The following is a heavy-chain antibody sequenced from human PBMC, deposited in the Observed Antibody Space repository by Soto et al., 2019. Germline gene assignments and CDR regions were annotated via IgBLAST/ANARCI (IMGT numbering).Heavy chain of an antibody. D-gene: IGHD2-2*01. CDR1: GGSFTGYY. CDR2: ISHSGTT. J-gene: IGHJ6*02. V-gene: IGHV4-34*01. Sequence: SETLSLTCAVNGGSFTGYYGAWIRQSPGKGLEWIGEISHSGTTIYNPSLKSRVTISIDTSKNQFSLKLTSMTAADTGVYSCARHPGCCSGSNCYGYYTMDVWGQGTTVTVSS. CDR3: ARHPGCCSGSNCYGYYTMDV.